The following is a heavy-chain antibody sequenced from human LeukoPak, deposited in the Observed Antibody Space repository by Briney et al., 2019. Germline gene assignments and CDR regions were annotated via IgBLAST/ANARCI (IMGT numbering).Heavy chain of an antibody. J-gene: IGHJ6*02. CDR3: ARVSSYYYYYYGMDV. Sequence: SVKVSCKASGGTFSSYAISWVRQAPGQGLEWMGRIIPILGIANYAQKFQGRVTITADKSTSTAYMELSSLRSDDTAVYYCARVSSYYYYYYGMDVWGQGTTVTVSS. D-gene: IGHD2/OR15-2a*01. CDR2: IIPILGIA. V-gene: IGHV1-69*04. CDR1: GGTFSSYA.